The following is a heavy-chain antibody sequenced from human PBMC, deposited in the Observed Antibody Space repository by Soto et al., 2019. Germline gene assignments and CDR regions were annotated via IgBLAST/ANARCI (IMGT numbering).Heavy chain of an antibody. V-gene: IGHV3-15*01. J-gene: IGHJ4*02. CDR2: IKSKTNGGTT. CDR3: TTDDPINRS. Sequence: EVQLVESGGGLVKAGASLRVSCAASGFTFSNAWMSWVRQAPRKGLEWVGRIKSKTNGGTTDYAAPVKGRFSISRDDLKNTLYLQMNSLKTEDTAVYYCTTDDPINRSWGQGTLVTVSS. CDR1: GFTFSNAW.